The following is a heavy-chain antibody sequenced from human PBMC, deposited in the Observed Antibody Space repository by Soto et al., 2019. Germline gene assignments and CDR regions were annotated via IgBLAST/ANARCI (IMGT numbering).Heavy chain of an antibody. Sequence: SETLSLTCAVYGGSFSGYYWSWIRQPPGKGLEWIGEINHSGSTNYNPSLKSRVTISVDTSKNQFSLKLSSVTAADTAVYYCARGSGITIFGVVITEYFQHWGQGTLVTVPQ. V-gene: IGHV4-34*01. CDR2: INHSGST. CDR3: ARGSGITIFGVVITEYFQH. D-gene: IGHD3-3*01. J-gene: IGHJ1*01. CDR1: GGSFSGYY.